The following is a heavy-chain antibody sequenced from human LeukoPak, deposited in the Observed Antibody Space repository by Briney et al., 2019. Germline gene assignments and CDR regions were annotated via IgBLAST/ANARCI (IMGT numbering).Heavy chain of an antibody. V-gene: IGHV4-59*08. CDR2: IYYSGST. CDR1: GGSISSYY. J-gene: IGHJ6*02. CDR3: ARHLGTSAYSYGMDV. Sequence: SETLSLTCTVSGGSISSYYWSWIRQPPGKGLEWIGYIYYSGSTNYNPSLKSRVTISVDTSKNQLSLKQSSVTAADTAVYYCARHLGTSAYSYGMDVWGQGTTVTVSS.